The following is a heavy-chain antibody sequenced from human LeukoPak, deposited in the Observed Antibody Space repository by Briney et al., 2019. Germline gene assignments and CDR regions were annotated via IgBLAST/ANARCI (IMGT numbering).Heavy chain of an antibody. CDR1: GGSISSSY. J-gene: IGHJ5*02. CDR2: IHYSGST. D-gene: IGHD7-27*01. V-gene: IGHV4-59*08. CDR3: ARHDPGWFDT. Sequence: SETLSLTCTLSGGSISSSYWSWLRQPPRKGLEWIGYIHYSGSTNYNPSLKSRATISVDTSKAHFSLKLSSASAADTAVYYCARHDPGWFDTWGQGTLVTVSS.